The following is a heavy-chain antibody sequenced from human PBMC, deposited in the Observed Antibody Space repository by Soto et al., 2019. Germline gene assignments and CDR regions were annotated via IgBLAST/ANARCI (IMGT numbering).Heavy chain of an antibody. Sequence: QVQLQESGPGLVKPSQTLSLTCTVSGGSISSGGYYWSWIRQHPGKGLEWIGYIYYSGSTYYNPALNRRVTLSXDXPKNQFALKLSSVTAADTAVYYCARAMCGDCVSFDYWGQGTLVTVSS. CDR1: GGSISSGGYY. V-gene: IGHV4-31*03. CDR2: IYYSGST. D-gene: IGHD2-21*02. J-gene: IGHJ4*02. CDR3: ARAMCGDCVSFDY.